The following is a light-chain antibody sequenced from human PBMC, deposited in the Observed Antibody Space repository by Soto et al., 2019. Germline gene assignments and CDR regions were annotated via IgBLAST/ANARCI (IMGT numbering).Light chain of an antibody. CDR3: QQYSNWPLD. CDR2: GIS. CDR1: QSIGSN. J-gene: IGKJ3*01. V-gene: IGKV3-15*01. Sequence: EIVMTQSPATLSVSPGERATLSCRASQSIGSNLAWYQQKPGQAPKVLIYGISNRATGVPARFSGSGSGTEFTLTISSLQSEDFAFYYCQQYSNWPLDFGPGTKVDIK.